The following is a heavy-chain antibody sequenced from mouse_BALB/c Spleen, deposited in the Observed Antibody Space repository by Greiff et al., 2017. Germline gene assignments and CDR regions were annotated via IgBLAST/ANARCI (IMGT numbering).Heavy chain of an antibody. V-gene: IGHV1-63*02. CDR3: ASGGSSPYWDFDV. CDR1: GYTFTNYW. CDR2: IYPGGGYT. Sequence: QVQLQQSGAELVRPGTSVKISCKASGYTFTNYWLGWVKQRPGHGLEWIGDIYPGGGYTNYNEKFKGKATLTADTSSSTAYMQLSSLTSEDSAVYFCASGGSSPYWDFDVWGAGTTVTVSS. D-gene: IGHD1-1*01. J-gene: IGHJ1*01.